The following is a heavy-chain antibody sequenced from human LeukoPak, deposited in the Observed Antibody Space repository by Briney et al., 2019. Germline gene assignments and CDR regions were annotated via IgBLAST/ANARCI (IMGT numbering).Heavy chain of an antibody. D-gene: IGHD4-11*01. CDR3: ARALSETVTNYYGMDV. V-gene: IGHV1-2*02. Sequence: ASVKVSCKASGYTFTGYYMHWVRQAPGQGLEWMGWINPNSGGTNYAQKFQGRVTMTRDTSISTAYMELSRLRSDDTAVYYCARALSETVTNYYGMDVWGQGTTVTVSS. J-gene: IGHJ6*02. CDR1: GYTFTGYY. CDR2: INPNSGGT.